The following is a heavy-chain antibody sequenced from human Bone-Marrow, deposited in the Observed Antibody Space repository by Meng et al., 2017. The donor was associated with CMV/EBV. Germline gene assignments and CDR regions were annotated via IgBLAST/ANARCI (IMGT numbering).Heavy chain of an antibody. V-gene: IGHV4-34*01. CDR3: ASGIVVVNYYYYGMDV. D-gene: IGHD3-22*01. CDR1: GGSLSGYY. Sequence: SETLSLTCAVYGGSLSGYYWSWIRQPPGKGLEWFGEINHSGSTNYNPSLKSRVTISVDTSKNQFSLKLSSVTAADTAVYYCASGIVVVNYYYYGMDVWGQGTTDPVSS. CDR2: INHSGST. J-gene: IGHJ6*02.